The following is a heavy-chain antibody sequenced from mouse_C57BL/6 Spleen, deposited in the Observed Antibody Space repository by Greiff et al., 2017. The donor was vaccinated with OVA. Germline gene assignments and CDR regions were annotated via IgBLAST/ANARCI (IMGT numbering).Heavy chain of an antibody. CDR3: ARNWRDYYAMDY. J-gene: IGHJ4*01. V-gene: IGHV2-2*01. Sequence: GQRQESGPGLVQPARSLSITCTVSGFSLTSYGVHWVRQSPGKGLEWLGVIWSGGSTDYNAAFISRLSISKDNSESQVFFKMNSLQADDTAIYYCARNWRDYYAMDYWGQGTSVTVSS. CDR2: IWSGGST. CDR1: GFSLTSYG.